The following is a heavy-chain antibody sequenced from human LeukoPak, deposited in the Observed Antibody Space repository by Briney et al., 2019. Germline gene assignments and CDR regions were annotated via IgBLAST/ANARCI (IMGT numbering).Heavy chain of an antibody. Sequence: SETLSLTCTVSGDSISSNSYYWGWIRQPPGKGLEWIGSIYYSGSTYYNPSLKSRVTISVDTSKNQFSLRLSSVTAADTAVYYCAGLSIGISGWADWGQGSLVTVSS. CDR1: GDSISSNSYY. CDR2: IYYSGST. J-gene: IGHJ4*02. CDR3: AGLSIGISGWAD. D-gene: IGHD6-19*01. V-gene: IGHV4-39*07.